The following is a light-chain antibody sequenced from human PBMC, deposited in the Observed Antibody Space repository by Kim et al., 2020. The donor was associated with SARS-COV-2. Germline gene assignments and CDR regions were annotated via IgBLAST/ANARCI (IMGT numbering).Light chain of an antibody. J-gene: IGKJ4*01. CDR2: WAS. V-gene: IGKV4-1*01. CDR3: QHYYSLPLT. Sequence: DIVMTQSPDSLAVSLGERATINCKPSQSILYSANNKDCLAWYQQKPGQPPKLLIYWASTRESGVPDRFSGSGSGTDFTLTISSLQAEDVAVYYCQHYYSLPLTFGGGTKVEI. CDR1: QSILYSANNKDC.